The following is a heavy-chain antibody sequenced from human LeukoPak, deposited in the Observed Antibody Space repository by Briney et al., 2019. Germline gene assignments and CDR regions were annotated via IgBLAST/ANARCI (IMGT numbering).Heavy chain of an antibody. CDR1: GGSISSSNW. CDR3: ARVSRYYDFWSGYSGHNWFDP. Sequence: PSETLFLTCAVSGGSISSSNWWSWVRQPPGKGLEWIGEIYHSGSTNYNPSLKSRVTISVDKSKNQFSLKLSSVTAADTAVYYCARVSRYYDFWSGYSGHNWFDPWGQGTQVTVSS. V-gene: IGHV4-4*02. CDR2: IYHSGST. J-gene: IGHJ5*02. D-gene: IGHD3-3*01.